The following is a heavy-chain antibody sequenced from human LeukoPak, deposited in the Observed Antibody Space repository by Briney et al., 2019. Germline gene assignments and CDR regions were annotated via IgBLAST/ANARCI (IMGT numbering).Heavy chain of an antibody. CDR3: ARVPHVAAALSGNYYYFDF. V-gene: IGHV3-21*01. J-gene: IGHJ4*02. D-gene: IGHD1-26*01. CDR2: ISTSGTYV. CDR1: GFTFSSYW. Sequence: PGGSLRLSCAASGFTFSSYWVHWVRQAPGKGLEWVSSISTSGTYVHYGDSVKGRFTISRDNAKKSVFLQMNRLGAEDTAVYFCARVPHVAAALSGNYYYFDFWGQGTLVTVSS.